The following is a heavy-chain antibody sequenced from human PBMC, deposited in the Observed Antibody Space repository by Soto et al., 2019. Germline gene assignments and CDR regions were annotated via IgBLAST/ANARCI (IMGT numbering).Heavy chain of an antibody. Sequence: EVQLVESGGGLVQPGVSLRLSCTASGFTFSSYWMHWDRQAPGKGLVWVSRINSDGSSTSYADSVKGRFTISRDNAKNPLYLQMNSLRAEDTAVYYCARDSPLDYGDYRGVDYWGQGTLVTVSS. V-gene: IGHV3-74*01. D-gene: IGHD4-17*01. CDR2: INSDGSST. J-gene: IGHJ4*02. CDR3: ARDSPLDYGDYRGVDY. CDR1: GFTFSSYW.